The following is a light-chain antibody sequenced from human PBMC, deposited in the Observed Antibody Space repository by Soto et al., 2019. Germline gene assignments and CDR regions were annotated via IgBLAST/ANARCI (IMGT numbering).Light chain of an antibody. CDR2: GAS. CDR1: QSVTNSY. CDR3: QQANSFPYT. J-gene: IGKJ2*01. V-gene: IGKV3-15*01. Sequence: EIVMTQSPVTLSVSPGERATLSCRASQSVTNSYLAWYQQKPGQAPRLLIFGASTRAAGIPARFSGSGSGTEFTLTISSLQSEDFATYYCQQANSFPYTFGQGTKLEIK.